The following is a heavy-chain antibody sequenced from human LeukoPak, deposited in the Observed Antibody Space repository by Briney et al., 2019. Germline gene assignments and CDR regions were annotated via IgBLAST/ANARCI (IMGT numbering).Heavy chain of an antibody. D-gene: IGHD5-18*01. Sequence: GGSLRLSCAASGFTFSTFAMIWVRQPPGKGLGWVSSIFPSGGEIHYADSVRGRFTISRDNSKSILSLQMNSLIAEDTAIYYCATYRQVLLPFESWGQGTLVTVSS. CDR1: GFTFSTFA. CDR3: ATYRQVLLPFES. J-gene: IGHJ4*02. CDR2: IFPSGGEI. V-gene: IGHV3-23*01.